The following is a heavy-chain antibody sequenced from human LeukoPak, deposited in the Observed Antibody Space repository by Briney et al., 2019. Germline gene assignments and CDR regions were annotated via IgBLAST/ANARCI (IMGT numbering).Heavy chain of an antibody. Sequence: PGGSLRLSCAASGFTFSSYAMSWVRQTPGKGLEWVSTISGSGGSTYYADSVKGRFTISRDNTKNSLYLQMNSLRAEDTAVFYCARARPYYDSSGYHPAIFDYWGQGTLVTVSS. D-gene: IGHD3-22*01. CDR1: GFTFSSYA. J-gene: IGHJ4*02. CDR2: ISGSGGST. V-gene: IGHV3-23*01. CDR3: ARARPYYDSSGYHPAIFDY.